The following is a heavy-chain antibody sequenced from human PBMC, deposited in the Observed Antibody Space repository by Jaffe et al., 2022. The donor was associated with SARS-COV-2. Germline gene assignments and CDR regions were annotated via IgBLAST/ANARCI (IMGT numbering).Heavy chain of an antibody. CDR1: GFSLSNARMG. V-gene: IGHV2-26*01. CDR2: IFSNDEK. J-gene: IGHJ6*02. D-gene: IGHD6-13*01. CDR3: ARIQTYSSSWSYYYGMDV. Sequence: QVTLKESGPVLVKPTETLTLTCTVSGFSLSNARMGVSWIRQPPGKALEWLAHIFSNDEKSYSTSLKSRLTISKDTSKSQVVLTMTNMDPVDTATYYCARIQTYSSSWSYYYGMDVWGQGTTVTVSS.